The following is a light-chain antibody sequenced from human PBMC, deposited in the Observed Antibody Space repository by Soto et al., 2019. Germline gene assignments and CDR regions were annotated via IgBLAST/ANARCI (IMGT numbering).Light chain of an antibody. CDR2: KAS. J-gene: IGKJ4*01. V-gene: IGKV3-11*01. CDR1: QRVHSK. Sequence: EIVMTQSPATLSVSPGERATLSCRASQRVHSKLAGDQQKPGKAPRLLCDKASHRATSSPAMFSGRGAVAYFTLTSSSLDPEDFAVYSCQHRSNGPRTFGGGTKVDIK. CDR3: QHRSNGPRT.